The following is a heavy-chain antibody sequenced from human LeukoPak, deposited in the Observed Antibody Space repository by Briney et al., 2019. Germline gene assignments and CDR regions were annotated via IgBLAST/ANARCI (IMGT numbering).Heavy chain of an antibody. CDR3: VRASYTGFDLHFDQ. J-gene: IGHJ4*02. V-gene: IGHV3-48*03. CDR1: GFAFSGRE. D-gene: IGHD5-12*01. CDR2: ISSNGKTI. Sequence: GGSLRLSCSASGFAFSGREMAWVRQAPGKGLEWVSYISSNGKTILHTDSVKGRITISRDNAKKSLYLQLGGLRVEDSAFYYCVRASYTGFDLHFDQWGQGTLVTVSS.